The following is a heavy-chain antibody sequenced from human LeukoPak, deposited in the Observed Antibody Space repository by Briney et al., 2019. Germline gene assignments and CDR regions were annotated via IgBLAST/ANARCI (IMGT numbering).Heavy chain of an antibody. J-gene: IGHJ5*02. Sequence: GGSLRLSCAASGFSFSSYAMTWVRQAPGKGLEWVSVISGSGDSTYEADSVKGRFTISRDNSKNTLYLQMNSLRDEDTAVYYCANVGDYGGANWIDPWGQGTLVTASS. CDR3: ANVGDYGGANWIDP. V-gene: IGHV3-23*01. CDR1: GFSFSSYA. D-gene: IGHD4-23*01. CDR2: ISGSGDST.